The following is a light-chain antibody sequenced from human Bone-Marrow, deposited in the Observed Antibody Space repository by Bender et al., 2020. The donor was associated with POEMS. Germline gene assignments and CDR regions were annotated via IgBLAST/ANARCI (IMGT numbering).Light chain of an antibody. CDR3: RSYKASRIWV. CDR2: EVS. CDR1: SNDFGGYNY. Sequence: QSALTQPASVSGSPGQSITISCTATSNDFGGYNYVSWFQQFPGKAPKLMIYEVSNRPSGVSNRFSGSKSGNTASLTISGLQAEDEADYYCRSYKASRIWVFGEGTKLTVL. V-gene: IGLV2-14*01. J-gene: IGLJ3*02.